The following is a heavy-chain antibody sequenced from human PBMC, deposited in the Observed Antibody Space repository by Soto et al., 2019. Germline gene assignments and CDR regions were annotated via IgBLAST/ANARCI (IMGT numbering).Heavy chain of an antibody. V-gene: IGHV3-23*01. CDR3: ALRKTGSFFDY. CDR1: GFTFSTYA. Sequence: GGSLRLSCAASGFTFSTYAMSWVRQAPGKGLEWVSGIGASGAGTYYAESVKGRFTISRDNSKNTLHLQMNRLRAEDTAVYYCALRKTGSFFDYWGQGTLVTVSS. D-gene: IGHD3-10*01. CDR2: IGASGAGT. J-gene: IGHJ4*02.